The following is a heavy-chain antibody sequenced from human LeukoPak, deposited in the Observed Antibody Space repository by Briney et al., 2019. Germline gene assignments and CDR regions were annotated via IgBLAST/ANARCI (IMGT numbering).Heavy chain of an antibody. D-gene: IGHD3-22*01. CDR3: ARATNYYDSSGYFEIYYFDY. V-gene: IGHV1-69*13. CDR1: GGTFSSYA. CDR2: IIPIFGTA. J-gene: IGHJ4*02. Sequence: SVKVSCKASGGTFSSYAISWVRQAPGQGLEWMGGIIPIFGTANYAQKFQGRVTITADESTSTAYMELSSLRSEDTAVYYCARATNYYDSSGYFEIYYFDYWGQGTLVTVSS.